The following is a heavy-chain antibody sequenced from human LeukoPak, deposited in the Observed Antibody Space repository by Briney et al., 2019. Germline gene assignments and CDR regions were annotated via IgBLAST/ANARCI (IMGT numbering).Heavy chain of an antibody. CDR2: IKQDGSDK. J-gene: IGHJ4*02. Sequence: GGSLRLSCAASGFTFSSYAMSWVRQAPGEGLEWVANIKQDGSDKYYVGSVKGRFTISRDNAKNSLCLQMNSLRAEDTAVYYCARGGYHGSGSRFDNWGQGTLVTVSS. V-gene: IGHV3-7*01. CDR1: GFTFSSYA. CDR3: ARGGYHGSGSRFDN. D-gene: IGHD3-10*01.